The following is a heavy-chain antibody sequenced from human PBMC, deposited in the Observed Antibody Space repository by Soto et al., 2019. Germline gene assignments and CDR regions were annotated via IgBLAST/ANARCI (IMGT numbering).Heavy chain of an antibody. CDR2: ISGSGGST. CDR3: ANGERGCSGGSCYSNWFDP. V-gene: IGHV3-23*01. D-gene: IGHD2-15*01. Sequence: GGSLRLSCAASGFTFSSYAMSWVRQAPGKGLEWVSAISGSGGSTYYADSVKGRFTISRDNSKNTLYLQMNSLRAEDTAVYYCANGERGCSGGSCYSNWFDPWGQGTLVTVSS. J-gene: IGHJ5*02. CDR1: GFTFSSYA.